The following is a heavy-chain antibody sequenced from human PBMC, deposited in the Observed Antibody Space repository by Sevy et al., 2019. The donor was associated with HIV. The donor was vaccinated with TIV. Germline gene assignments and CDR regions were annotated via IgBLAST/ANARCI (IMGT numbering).Heavy chain of an antibody. J-gene: IGHJ2*01. D-gene: IGHD3-16*01. CDR3: ARVGWVNAWYFDL. CDR1: GFTFKSYL. CDR2: IKQDGSEK. Sequence: GGSLRRSCAASGFTFKSYLMSWVRQAPGKGLEWVANIKQDGSEKYYVDSVKGRFTISRVKDENSLYLQINSLRVEDTAVYYCARVGWVNAWYFDLRGRGTLITVSS. V-gene: IGHV3-7*01.